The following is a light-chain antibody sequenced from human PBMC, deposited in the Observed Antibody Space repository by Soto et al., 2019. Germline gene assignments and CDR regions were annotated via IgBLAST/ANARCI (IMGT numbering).Light chain of an antibody. CDR2: EVT. CDR3: CSYLVTSTRYI. J-gene: IGLJ1*01. CDR1: SSDVGSYNL. V-gene: IGLV2-23*02. Sequence: QSALTQPASVSGSPGQSITISCTGTSSDVGSYNLVSWYQQHPGKAPKLMISEVTKRPSGVSNRFSGSKSGNTASLTISGLQAEDEADYFCCSYLVTSTRYIFGTGTKLTDL.